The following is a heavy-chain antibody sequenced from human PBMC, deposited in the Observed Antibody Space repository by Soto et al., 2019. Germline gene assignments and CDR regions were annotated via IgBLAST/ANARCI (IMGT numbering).Heavy chain of an antibody. Sequence: PSQTLSLTCAISGDSVSSNTASWNWIRQSPSRGLEWLGRTYFRSKWYNDYAVSAKSRIIINPDTSTNQFSLQLNSVTPEDTAVYFCAKGDNPGPKTGYAFDPWGQGIMVTVSS. D-gene: IGHD5-12*01. J-gene: IGHJ5*02. V-gene: IGHV6-1*01. CDR1: GDSVSSNTAS. CDR3: AKGDNPGPKTGYAFDP. CDR2: TYFRSKWYN.